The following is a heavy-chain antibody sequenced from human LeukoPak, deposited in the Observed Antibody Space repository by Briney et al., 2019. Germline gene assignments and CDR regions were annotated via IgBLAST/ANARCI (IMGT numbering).Heavy chain of an antibody. CDR3: ARGASVVAGNDNAFDI. J-gene: IGHJ3*02. Sequence: GGSLRLSCAASGFSFSDYNMNWVRQAPGKALEWVSSITTSSTYIYYGDSVKGRFTISRDNAKNSLYLQMNGLRAEDTAVYYCARGASVVAGNDNAFDIWGQGTMVTVSS. CDR1: GFSFSDYN. CDR2: ITTSSTYI. D-gene: IGHD6-19*01. V-gene: IGHV3-21*01.